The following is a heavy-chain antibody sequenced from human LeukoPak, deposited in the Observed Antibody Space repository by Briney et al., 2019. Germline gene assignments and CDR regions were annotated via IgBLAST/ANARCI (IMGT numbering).Heavy chain of an antibody. V-gene: IGHV4-39*07. J-gene: IGHJ2*01. Sequence: SETLSLTCTVSGDTISTSFYYWDWIRQPPGKGLEWIGGIFYSGTTYYNPSLKSRVTISVDTSKNQFSPKNQFSLQLNSVTAADTAVYYCARAFYDNSGDYYDTYWYFDHWGRGTLVTVSS. CDR2: IFYSGTT. D-gene: IGHD3-22*01. CDR1: GDTISTSFYY. CDR3: ARAFYDNSGDYYDTYWYFDH.